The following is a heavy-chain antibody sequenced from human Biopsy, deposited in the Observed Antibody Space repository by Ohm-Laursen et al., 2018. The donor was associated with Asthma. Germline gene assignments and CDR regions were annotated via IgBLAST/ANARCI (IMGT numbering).Heavy chain of an antibody. Sequence: SLRLSCAASGFTVSRGHMFWVRQAPGKGLEWVSVIYSGGTSHTADSVRGRFTISRDFSKNTLHLQMRSLRVEDTAVYYCARGDSSGWSHYYFDYWGQGTLVTVSS. CDR1: GFTVSRGH. J-gene: IGHJ4*02. D-gene: IGHD6-19*01. CDR3: ARGDSSGWSHYYFDY. V-gene: IGHV3-53*01. CDR2: IYSGGTS.